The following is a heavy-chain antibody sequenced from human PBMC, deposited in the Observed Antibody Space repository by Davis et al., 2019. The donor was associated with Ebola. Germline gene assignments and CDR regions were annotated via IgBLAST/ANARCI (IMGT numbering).Heavy chain of an antibody. CDR2: IYYSGST. D-gene: IGHD6-13*01. Sequence: PSETLSLTCSVSGGSISNYYWSWIRQPAEKGLEWIGYIYYSGSTNYKSRVTISVDTSKNQFSLKLSSVTAADTAVYYCARGRRDSSSWYYYYYYMDVWGKGTTVTVSS. CDR1: GGSISNYY. V-gene: IGHV4-59*08. CDR3: ARGRRDSSSWYYYYYYMDV. J-gene: IGHJ6*03.